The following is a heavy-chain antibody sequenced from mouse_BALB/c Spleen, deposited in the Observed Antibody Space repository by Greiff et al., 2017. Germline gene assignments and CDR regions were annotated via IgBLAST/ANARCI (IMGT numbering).Heavy chain of an antibody. CDR1: GYTFTSYV. J-gene: IGHJ3*01. CDR3: ARKGQLGLRFFAY. V-gene: IGHV1-14*01. Sequence: VQLQQSGPELVKPGASVKMSCKASGYTFTSYVMHWVKQKPGQGLEWIGYINPYNDGTKYNEKFKGKATLTSDKSSSTAYMELSSLTSEDSAVYYGARKGQLGLRFFAYWGQGTLVTVSA. D-gene: IGHD3-2*01. CDR2: INPYNDGT.